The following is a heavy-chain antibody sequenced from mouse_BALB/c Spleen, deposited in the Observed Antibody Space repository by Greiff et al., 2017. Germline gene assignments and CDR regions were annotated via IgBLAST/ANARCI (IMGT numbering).Heavy chain of an antibody. CDR2: IYPGSGST. V-gene: IGHV1-55*01. J-gene: IGHJ2*01. Sequence: QVQLQQPGAELVKPGTSVKLSCTASGFNFTSYWINWVKQRPGQGLEWIGDIYPGSGSTNYNEKFTSKATLTVDTSSRTAYMQLSSLASEDSALYYCATMIPYYFDYWGQGTTLTVSS. CDR1: GFNFTSYW. CDR3: ATMIPYYFDY. D-gene: IGHD2-4*01.